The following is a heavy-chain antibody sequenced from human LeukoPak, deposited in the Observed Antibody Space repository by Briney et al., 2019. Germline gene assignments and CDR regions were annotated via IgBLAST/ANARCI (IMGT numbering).Heavy chain of an antibody. D-gene: IGHD3-10*01. Sequence: GASVKVSCKASGYTXXGXXXHXXXXXXGXGXXWMGWINPNSGGTNYAQKFQGRVTMTRDTSISTAYMELSRLRSDDTAVYYCARGNLVRGVIPFWGQGTLVTVSS. CDR1: GYTXXGXX. CDR2: INPNSGGT. CDR3: ARGNLVRGVIPF. J-gene: IGHJ4*02. V-gene: IGHV1-2*02.